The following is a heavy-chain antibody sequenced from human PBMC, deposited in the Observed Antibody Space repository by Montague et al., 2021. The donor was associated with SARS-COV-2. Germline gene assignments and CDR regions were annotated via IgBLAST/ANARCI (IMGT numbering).Heavy chain of an antibody. V-gene: IGHV4-61*02. D-gene: IGHD3-10*01. CDR3: ARVGVGTMVRGVIPAYYYYGMDV. CDR1: GGSISSGSYY. J-gene: IGHJ6*02. CDR2: IYTSGST. Sequence: TLSLTCTVSGGSISSGSYYWSWIRQPAGKGLEWIGRIYTSGSTNYNPSLRSRVTISVDTSKNQFSLRLSSVTAEDTAVYYCARVGVGTMVRGVIPAYYYYGMDVWGQGTTVTVSS.